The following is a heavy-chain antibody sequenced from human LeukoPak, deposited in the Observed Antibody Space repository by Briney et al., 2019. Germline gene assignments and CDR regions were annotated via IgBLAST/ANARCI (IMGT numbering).Heavy chain of an antibody. V-gene: IGHV1-8*01. CDR2: MNPNSGNT. Sequence: APVKVSCKASGYTFTSYDINWVRQATGQGLEWMGWMNPNSGNTGYAQKFQGRVTMTRNTSISTAYMELSSLRSEDTAVYYCARAHGIFGVVILHYWGQGTLVTVSS. D-gene: IGHD3-3*01. CDR3: ARAHGIFGVVILHY. CDR1: GYTFTSYD. J-gene: IGHJ4*02.